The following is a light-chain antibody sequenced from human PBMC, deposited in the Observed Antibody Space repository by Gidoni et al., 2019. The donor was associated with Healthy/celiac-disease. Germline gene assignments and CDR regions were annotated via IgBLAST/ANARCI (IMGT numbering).Light chain of an antibody. CDR1: QSVSSSY. CDR3: QQYGSSPFT. J-gene: IGKJ4*01. CDR2: GAS. V-gene: IGKV3-20*01. Sequence: EIVLTHSPGTLSLSPGERATLSCRDSQSVSSSYLAWYQQKPGQAPRLLIYGASSRATGIPDRFSGSGSGTDFTLTISRLEPEDFAVYYCQQYGSSPFTFGGGTKVEIK.